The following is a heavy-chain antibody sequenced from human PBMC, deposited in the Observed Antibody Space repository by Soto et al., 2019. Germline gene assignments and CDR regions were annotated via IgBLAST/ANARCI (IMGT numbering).Heavy chain of an antibody. CDR3: VRSGSAAGSFDY. CDR1: GFTFSTYS. Sequence: DVQLEESGGGLVQPGGSLRLSCAASGFTFSTYSMNWVRQAPGKGLEWLSYISISGSSTYYADSVKGRFTNSRDNAKNYLCLQLNSLRAEDTAVYYCVRSGSAAGSFDYWGQGALVTVSS. CDR2: ISISGSST. D-gene: IGHD6-13*01. V-gene: IGHV3-48*01. J-gene: IGHJ4*02.